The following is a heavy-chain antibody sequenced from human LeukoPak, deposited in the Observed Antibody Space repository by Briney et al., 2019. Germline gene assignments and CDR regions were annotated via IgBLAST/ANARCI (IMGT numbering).Heavy chain of an antibody. CDR3: ARDCDSYNSGDYYYYYCMDV. CDR1: GDSVSSNSAA. J-gene: IGHJ6*03. Sequence: SQTLSLTCAISGDSVSSNSAAWNWIRQSPSRGLEWLGRTYYRSKWYNDYAVSVKSRITINPDTSKNQFSLQLNSVTPENTAVYYCARDCDSYNSGDYYYYYCMDVWGKGTTVTVSS. CDR2: TYYRSKWYN. V-gene: IGHV6-1*01. D-gene: IGHD5-24*01.